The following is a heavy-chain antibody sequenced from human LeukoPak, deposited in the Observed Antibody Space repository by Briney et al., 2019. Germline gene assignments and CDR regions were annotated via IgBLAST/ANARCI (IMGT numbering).Heavy chain of an antibody. CDR3: ARELWFGERGPYFDY. J-gene: IGHJ4*02. CDR2: INAGNGNT. D-gene: IGHD3-10*01. Sequence: ASVKVSCKASGYTLTSYAMHWVRQAPGQRLEWMGWINAGNGNTKYSQKFQGRVTITRDTSASTAYMELSSLRSEDTAVYYCARELWFGERGPYFDYWGQGTLVTVSS. V-gene: IGHV1-3*01. CDR1: GYTLTSYA.